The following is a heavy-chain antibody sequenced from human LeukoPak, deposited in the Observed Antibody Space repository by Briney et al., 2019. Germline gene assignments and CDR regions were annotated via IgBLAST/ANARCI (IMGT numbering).Heavy chain of an antibody. CDR1: GFTFRSHW. J-gene: IGHJ2*01. V-gene: IGHV3-7*01. Sequence: GGSLRLSCAASGFTFRSHWMNWVRQPPGKGLEWVANIREDGSERYYVDSVKGRFTISRDNAKNSLILHMDSLRVEDTALYYCARKDLEAYWYFDLWGRGTLVTVSS. D-gene: IGHD3-16*01. CDR2: IREDGSER. CDR3: ARKDLEAYWYFDL.